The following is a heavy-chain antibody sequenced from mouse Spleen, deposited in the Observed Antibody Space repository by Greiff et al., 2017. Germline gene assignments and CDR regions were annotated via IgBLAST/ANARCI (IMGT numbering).Heavy chain of an antibody. CDR2: ISSGGGNT. D-gene: IGHD2-1*01. J-gene: IGHJ3*01. Sequence: EVNVVESGGGLVKLGGSLKLSCAASGFTFSSYAMSWVRQTPEKRLEWVATISSGGGNTYYPDSVKGRFTISRDNAKNTLYLQMSSLKSEDTAMYYCARLSYYGNSFAYWGQGTLVTVSA. V-gene: IGHV5-9*04. CDR1: GFTFSSYA. CDR3: ARLSYYGNSFAY.